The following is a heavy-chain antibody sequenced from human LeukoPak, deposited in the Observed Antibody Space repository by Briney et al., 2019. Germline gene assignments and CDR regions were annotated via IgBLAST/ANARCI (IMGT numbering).Heavy chain of an antibody. Sequence: ASVKVSCKASGYTFTDYYIHWVRQAPGQGLEWMGWINPNSGGTNYALKFQGRVTMTRDTSISTVYMELNRLRSDDTAVYYCARDRGVWAFDVWGQGTMVTVSS. CDR1: GYTFTDYY. D-gene: IGHD3-10*01. CDR2: INPNSGGT. CDR3: ARDRGVWAFDV. V-gene: IGHV1-2*02. J-gene: IGHJ3*01.